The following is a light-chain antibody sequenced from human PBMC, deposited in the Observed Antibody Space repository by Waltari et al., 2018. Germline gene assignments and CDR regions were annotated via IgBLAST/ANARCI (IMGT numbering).Light chain of an antibody. Sequence: DIQMTQSPSTLAASVGDRVTITCRASQTIITWLAWYQQKPGKAPKLLIYKASSLESGVPSRFSGSGAGTEFSLTISSLQPDDSATYYCQQYYTYLTFGQGTKVDIK. CDR3: QQYYTYLT. V-gene: IGKV1-5*03. J-gene: IGKJ1*01. CDR1: QTIITW. CDR2: KAS.